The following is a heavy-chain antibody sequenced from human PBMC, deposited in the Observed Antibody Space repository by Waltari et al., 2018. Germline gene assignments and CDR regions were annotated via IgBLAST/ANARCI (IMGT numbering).Heavy chain of an antibody. CDR2: ISSSSSTI. V-gene: IGHV3-48*01. CDR3: ATFRSARQPTDFQH. D-gene: IGHD2-2*01. Sequence: EVQLVESGGGLVQPGGSLRLSCAASGFTFSSYSMNWVRQAPGKGLEWVSYISSSSSTIYYADSVKGRFTISRDNAKNSLYLQMNSLRAEDTAVYYCATFRSARQPTDFQHWGQDTLVTVSS. CDR1: GFTFSSYS. J-gene: IGHJ1*01.